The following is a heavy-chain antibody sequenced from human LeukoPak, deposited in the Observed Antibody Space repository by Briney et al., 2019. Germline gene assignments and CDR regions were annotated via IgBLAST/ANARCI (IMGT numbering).Heavy chain of an antibody. CDR1: GYTLTELS. D-gene: IGHD3-3*01. CDR3: ALHDFWSGYDY. Sequence: ASVKVSCKVSGYTLTELSMHWVRQATGQGLEWMGWMNPNSGNTGYAQKFQGRVTITRNTSISTAYMELSSLRSEDTAVYYCALHDFWSGYDYWGQGTLVTVSS. J-gene: IGHJ4*02. CDR2: MNPNSGNT. V-gene: IGHV1-8*03.